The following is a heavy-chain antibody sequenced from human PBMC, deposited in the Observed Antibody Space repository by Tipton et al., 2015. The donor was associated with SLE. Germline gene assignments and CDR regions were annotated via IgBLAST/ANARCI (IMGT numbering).Heavy chain of an antibody. CDR2: INHSGST. CDR1: GGSFSDYS. J-gene: IGHJ6*02. D-gene: IGHD3-3*01. V-gene: IGHV4-34*01. Sequence: TLSLTCVVYGGSFSDYSWSWIRQPPGRGLEWIGEINHSGSTNYNPSLKSRLTISVDTSKIQFSLQLSSVTAADTAVYYCARGRLLEWLSTYYYYYGMDVWGHGTTVTVSS. CDR3: ARGRLLEWLSTYYYYYGMDV.